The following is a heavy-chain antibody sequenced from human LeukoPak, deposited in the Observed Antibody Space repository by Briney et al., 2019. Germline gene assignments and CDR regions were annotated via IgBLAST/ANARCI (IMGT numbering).Heavy chain of an antibody. Sequence: GGSLRLFCAASGFTFSSYGMHWVRQAPGKGLEWVAVISYDGTEKYYADSVKGRFTISRDNSKNTLYLQMNSLRVEDTALYYCAKDRGTQAPVAFDIWGQGTMLTVSS. CDR2: ISYDGTEK. V-gene: IGHV3-30*18. J-gene: IGHJ3*02. D-gene: IGHD1-1*01. CDR3: AKDRGTQAPVAFDI. CDR1: GFTFSSYG.